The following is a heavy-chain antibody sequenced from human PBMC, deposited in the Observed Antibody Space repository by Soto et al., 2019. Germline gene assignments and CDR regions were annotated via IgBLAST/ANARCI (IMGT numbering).Heavy chain of an antibody. Sequence: SSETMSLTCTVSGGSISSYYLSWIRKPTGKGLEWIGYIYYSGSTNYNPSLKSRVTISVDTSKNQFSLKLSSVTAADTAVYYCARVNYDSSGYWGAFDIWGQGTMVTVSS. CDR1: GGSISSYY. D-gene: IGHD3-22*01. J-gene: IGHJ3*02. V-gene: IGHV4-59*01. CDR2: IYYSGST. CDR3: ARVNYDSSGYWGAFDI.